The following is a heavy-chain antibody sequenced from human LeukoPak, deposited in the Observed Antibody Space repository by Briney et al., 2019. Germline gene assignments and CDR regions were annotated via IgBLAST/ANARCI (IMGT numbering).Heavy chain of an antibody. J-gene: IGHJ4*02. V-gene: IGHV4-30-4*08. Sequence: SETLSLTCIVSGGSISSGGHYWGWIRQPPGKGLEWIGYTYYSGSTYYNPSLKSRVTISVDTSKNQFSLKLSSVTAADTAVYYCARRYCSGGSCYSDYWGQGTLVTVSS. CDR2: TYYSGST. CDR1: GGSISSGGHY. D-gene: IGHD2-15*01. CDR3: ARRYCSGGSCYSDY.